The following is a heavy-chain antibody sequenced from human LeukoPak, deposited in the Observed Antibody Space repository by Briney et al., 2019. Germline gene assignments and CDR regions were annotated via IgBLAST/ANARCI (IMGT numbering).Heavy chain of an antibody. CDR3: ADTNGEFNDY. CDR2: INHSGST. CDR1: GGSISGYY. J-gene: IGHJ4*02. V-gene: IGHV4-34*01. Sequence: SETLSLTCAVYGGSISGYYWSWIRQPPGKGLEWNGEINHSGSTNSNPSLQSRVTISVDTSKNQFSLKLSSVTAGGPTVYDCADTNGEFNDYWGQGTLVTVSS. D-gene: IGHD3-10*01.